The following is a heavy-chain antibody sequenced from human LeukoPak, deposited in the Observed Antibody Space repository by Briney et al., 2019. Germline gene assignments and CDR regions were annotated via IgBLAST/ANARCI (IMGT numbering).Heavy chain of an antibody. V-gene: IGHV1-2*02. CDR3: AKDGAFGGVPDYYFDY. CDR1: GYTFTGYY. J-gene: IGHJ4*02. CDR2: INPNSGGT. Sequence: VASVKVSCKASGYTFTGYYMHWVRQAPGQGLEWMGWINPNSGGTNYAQKFQGRVTMTRDTSISTAYMELSRLRSDDTAVYYCAKDGAFGGVPDYYFDYWGQGTLVTVSS. D-gene: IGHD3-16*01.